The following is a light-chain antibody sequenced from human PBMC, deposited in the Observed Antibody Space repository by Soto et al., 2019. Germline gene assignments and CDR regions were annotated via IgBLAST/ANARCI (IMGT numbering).Light chain of an antibody. CDR3: QQYGSSPPLT. CDR1: HSVSSSY. Sequence: EIVLTQSPGTLSLSPGETATLCCRASHSVSSSYLAWYQQKPGQAPRLLVYGASSRATGIPDRFSGSGSGTDFTLTISRLEPEDFAVYYCQQYGSSPPLTFGGGTKVDIK. J-gene: IGKJ4*01. CDR2: GAS. V-gene: IGKV3-20*01.